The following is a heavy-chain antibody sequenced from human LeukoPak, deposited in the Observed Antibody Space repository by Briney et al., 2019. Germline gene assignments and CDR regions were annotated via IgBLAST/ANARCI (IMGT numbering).Heavy chain of an antibody. CDR1: GFTFSGSA. D-gene: IGHD6-6*01. CDR3: TRQSIAGDRRDY. CDR2: IRSKVNSYAT. J-gene: IGHJ4*02. Sequence: GGSLRLSCAASGFTFSGSAMHWVRQASGKGLEWVGRIRSKVNSYATAYAASVKGRFTISRDDSKNTAYLQMNSLKTEDTAVYYCTRQSIAGDRRDYWGQGTLVTVSS. V-gene: IGHV3-73*01.